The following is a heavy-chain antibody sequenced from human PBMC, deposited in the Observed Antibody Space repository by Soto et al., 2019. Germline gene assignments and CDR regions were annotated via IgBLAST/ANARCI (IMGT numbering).Heavy chain of an antibody. J-gene: IGHJ4*02. CDR1: GFTFSDYS. D-gene: IGHD2-8*01. V-gene: IGHV3-48*02. CDR2: ISSSCISV. Sequence: EVQLVESGGGLVQPGGSLRLSCAASGFTFSDYSMNWVRQAPGKGLEWISYISSSCISVYYADSVKGRFTVSRDNAKISLFLQMNSLSDEDTAIYYCVSYCASTCITGDYWGQGSLVSVSS. CDR3: VSYCASTCITGDY.